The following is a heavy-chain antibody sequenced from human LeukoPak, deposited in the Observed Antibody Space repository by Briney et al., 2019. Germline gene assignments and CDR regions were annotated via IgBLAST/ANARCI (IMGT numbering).Heavy chain of an antibody. V-gene: IGHV3-30*02. CDR1: GFTFSSYG. J-gene: IGHJ4*02. D-gene: IGHD6-13*01. CDR3: ARDNREQQLVPPTFDY. Sequence: GGSLRLSCAASGFTFSSYGMHWVRQAPGKGLEWVAFIRYDGSNKYYADSVKGRFTISRDNSKNTLYLQMNSLRAEDTAVYYCARDNREQQLVPPTFDYWGQGTLVTVSS. CDR2: IRYDGSNK.